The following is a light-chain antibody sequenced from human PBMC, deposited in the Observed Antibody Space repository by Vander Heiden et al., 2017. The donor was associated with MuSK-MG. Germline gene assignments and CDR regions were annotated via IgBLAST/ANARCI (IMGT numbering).Light chain of an antibody. CDR3: ASYTTTSALYV. J-gene: IGLJ1*01. V-gene: IGLV2-14*01. Sequence: QSVLTQPAPVSGPPGQPITISCSGTSRNIGGYDYVSWYQQSPGKAPKLIIYDVSNRPSGVSDRFSGSKSGNTASLTISGLHVDDEADYDCASYTTTSALYVFGSGTQVTVL. CDR2: DVS. CDR1: SRNIGGYDY.